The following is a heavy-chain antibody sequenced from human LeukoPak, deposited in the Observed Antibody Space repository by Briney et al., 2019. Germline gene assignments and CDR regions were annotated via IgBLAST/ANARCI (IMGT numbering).Heavy chain of an antibody. CDR1: GYTFTSYD. Sequence: ASVKVSCKASGYTFTSYDINWVRQATGQGLEWMGWMNPNSGNTGYAQKFQGRVTMTRNTSISTAYMELSSLRSEDTAVCYCARGDQHVEYSSSPFDYWGQGTLVTVFS. D-gene: IGHD6-6*01. CDR3: ARGDQHVEYSSSPFDY. CDR2: MNPNSGNT. J-gene: IGHJ4*02. V-gene: IGHV1-8*01.